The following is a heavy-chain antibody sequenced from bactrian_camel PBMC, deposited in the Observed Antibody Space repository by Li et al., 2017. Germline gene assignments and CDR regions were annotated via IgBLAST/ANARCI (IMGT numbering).Heavy chain of an antibody. V-gene: IGHV3S44*01. CDR3: GASDASAVAGIFFGSSTGGGFVY. J-gene: IGHJ4*01. CDR2: IDHDDRIT. CDR1: GYTYNHY. D-gene: IGHD6*01. Sequence: EVLLVESGGGLVQSGGSLRLSCVASGYTYNHYCWFRLAPGEEREVVAEIDHDDRITYADSVKGRSTISRDNAKNTLYLQMNSLKTEDTAVYFCGASDASAVAGIFFGSSTGGGFVYWGQGTQVTVS.